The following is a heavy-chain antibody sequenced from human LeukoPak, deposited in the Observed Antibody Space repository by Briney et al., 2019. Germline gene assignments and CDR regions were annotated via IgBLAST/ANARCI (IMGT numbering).Heavy chain of an antibody. J-gene: IGHJ3*02. V-gene: IGHV4-39*07. CDR1: GGSISSSSYY. CDR2: IYYSGST. Sequence: SETLSLTCTVSGGSISSSSYYWGWIRQPPGKGLEWIGSIYYSGSTYYNPPLKSRVTISVDTSKNQFSLKLSSVTAADTAVYYCARVGYYYDSSGYNLHPQRAFGIWGQGTMVTVSS. D-gene: IGHD3-22*01. CDR3: ARVGYYYDSSGYNLHPQRAFGI.